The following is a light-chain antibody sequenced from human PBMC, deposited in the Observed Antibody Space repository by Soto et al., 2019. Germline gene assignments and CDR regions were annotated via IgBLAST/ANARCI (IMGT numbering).Light chain of an antibody. CDR3: QQYSNSRWT. CDR1: QSVGTTH. CDR2: AAS. J-gene: IGKJ1*01. Sequence: EIVLTQSPGTLSLSPGEGATLSCRASQSVGTTHLAWYQQKPGQAPRLLIYAASSRATGIPDRFSGSGSGTDFTLTISRLEPEDFAVYYCQQYSNSRWTFGQGTKVDIK. V-gene: IGKV3-20*01.